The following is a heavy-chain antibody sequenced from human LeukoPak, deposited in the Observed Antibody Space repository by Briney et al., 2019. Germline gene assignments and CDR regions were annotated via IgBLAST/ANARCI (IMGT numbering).Heavy chain of an antibody. CDR3: ARDRVTMVRGVLDP. D-gene: IGHD3-10*01. Sequence: PGRSLRLSCAASGFTFSSYAMHWVRQAPGKGLEGVAVISYDGSNKYYADSVKGRFTISRDNSKSTLYLQMNSLRAEDTAVYYCARDRVTMVRGVLDPWGQGTLVTVSS. CDR1: GFTFSSYA. V-gene: IGHV3-30*04. J-gene: IGHJ5*02. CDR2: ISYDGSNK.